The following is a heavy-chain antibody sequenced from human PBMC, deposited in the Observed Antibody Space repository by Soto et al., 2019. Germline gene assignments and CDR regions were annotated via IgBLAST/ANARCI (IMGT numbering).Heavy chain of an antibody. V-gene: IGHV4-31*03. CDR2: IYYSGST. CDR3: AREEGGGYDHRWFDP. Sequence: QVQLQESGPGLVKPSQTLSLTCTVSGGSISSGGYYWSWLRQHPGKGLEWIGYIYYSGSTYYNPSLKSRVTLSVDTSKNQFSLKLSSVTAADTAVYYCAREEGGGYDHRWFDPWGQGTLVTVSS. CDR1: GGSISSGGYY. J-gene: IGHJ5*02. D-gene: IGHD5-12*01.